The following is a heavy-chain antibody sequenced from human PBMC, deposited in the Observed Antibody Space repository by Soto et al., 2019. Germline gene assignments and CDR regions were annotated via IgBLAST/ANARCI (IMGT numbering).Heavy chain of an antibody. CDR1: GFTFSTYP. CDR3: VKFPVITASYYYQDMDV. D-gene: IGHD4-4*01. J-gene: IGHJ6*03. CDR2: ISGSGIST. Sequence: EVQLLESGGGLVQPGGSLRLSCAAFGFTFSTYPMNWVRQAPGKGLEWVSGISGSGISTFYVDTVKGRFTISRDNSKNTVFLQINSLRAEDTAIYYCVKFPVITASYYYQDMDVWGQGTTVTVSS. V-gene: IGHV3-23*01.